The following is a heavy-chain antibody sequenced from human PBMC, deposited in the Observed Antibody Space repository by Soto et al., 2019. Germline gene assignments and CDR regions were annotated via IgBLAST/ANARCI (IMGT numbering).Heavy chain of an antibody. CDR3: ATENCSGSFCYGSYDY. CDR1: GYSFTDYY. V-gene: IGHV1-2*04. CDR2: INPNSGGT. Sequence: ASVKVSCKASGYSFTDYYIHWVRQAPGQGLEWMGWINPNSGGTRYAQKFQDYVTMTRDTSISTAYMELSRLRSDDTAIYYCATENCSGSFCYGSYDYWGQATLVTVSS. J-gene: IGHJ4*02. D-gene: IGHD2-15*01.